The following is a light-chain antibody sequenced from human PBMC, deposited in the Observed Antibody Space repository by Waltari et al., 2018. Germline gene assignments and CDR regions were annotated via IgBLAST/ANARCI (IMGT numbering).Light chain of an antibody. CDR3: GTCENSLSADM. CDR2: DQN. Sequence: QTVLTQTISVYAAPRQKITISSSKSRDNIGKTHVPWYQQFPGTAPKLLIYDQNKRPSGITDRFSGSKSGTSATLGITRLQTVDDADYYCGTCENSLSADMFAVGTQLTDL. CDR1: RDNIGKTH. J-gene: IGLJ7*01. V-gene: IGLV1-51*01.